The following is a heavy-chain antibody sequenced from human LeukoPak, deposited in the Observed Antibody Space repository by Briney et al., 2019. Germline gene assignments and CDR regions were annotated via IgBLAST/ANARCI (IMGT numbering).Heavy chain of an antibody. CDR3: ARADRYYYDSSRPLGP. CDR1: GGSFSNFG. Sequence: GASVKVSCKASGGSFSNFGISWVRQAPGQGLEWMGGILPVSNTANNAQNFQGRVTFTADTSTGTAYMELSSLRSEDTAVYYCARADRYYYDSSRPLGPWGQGTLVTVSS. J-gene: IGHJ5*02. CDR2: ILPVSNTA. V-gene: IGHV1-69*06. D-gene: IGHD3-22*01.